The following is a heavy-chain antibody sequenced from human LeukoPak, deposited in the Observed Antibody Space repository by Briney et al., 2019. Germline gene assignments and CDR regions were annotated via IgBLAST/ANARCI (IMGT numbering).Heavy chain of an antibody. J-gene: IGHJ4*02. Sequence: GESLKISCKGSGYSFSNHWIGWVRQMPGKGLEWMGIIYPGDSDTTYSPSFQGQVTMSADKSISTAYLQWSSLKASDTAMYYCARARYCSGGSCYAEYWGQGTLVTVSS. V-gene: IGHV5-51*01. CDR2: IYPGDSDT. D-gene: IGHD2-15*01. CDR1: GYSFSNHW. CDR3: ARARYCSGGSCYAEY.